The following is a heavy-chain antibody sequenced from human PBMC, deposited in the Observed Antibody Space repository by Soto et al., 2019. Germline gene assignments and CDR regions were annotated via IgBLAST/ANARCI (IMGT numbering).Heavy chain of an antibody. CDR2: MNPNSGNT. J-gene: IGHJ6*02. CDR1: GYTFTSYD. CDR3: AGGGLHPNYCGSGSTRPYYYYGMDV. D-gene: IGHD3-10*01. V-gene: IGHV1-8*01. Sequence: GASVKVSCKASGYTFTSYDINWVRQATGQGLEWMGWMNPNSGNTGYAQKFQGRVTMTRNTSISTAYMELSSLRSEDTAVYYCAGGGLHPNYCGSGSTRPYYYYGMDVWGQGTTVTVSS.